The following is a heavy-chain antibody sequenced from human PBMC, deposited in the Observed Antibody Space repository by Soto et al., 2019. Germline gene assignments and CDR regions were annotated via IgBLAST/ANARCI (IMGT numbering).Heavy chain of an antibody. Sequence: EVQLVQSGAQLKKPGESLTISCETSGFTFTNYWIVWVRQVPGKGLEWMGLIYPADSDTRYNPSFQGQVTNSADTSTNTAFLHWSSLSASDSATYFCARTGRSGLRWLDFFDPWGQGTLVTVSS. J-gene: IGHJ5*02. CDR1: GFTFTNYW. CDR2: IYPADSDT. CDR3: ARTGRSGLRWLDFFDP. D-gene: IGHD4-17*01. V-gene: IGHV5-51*03.